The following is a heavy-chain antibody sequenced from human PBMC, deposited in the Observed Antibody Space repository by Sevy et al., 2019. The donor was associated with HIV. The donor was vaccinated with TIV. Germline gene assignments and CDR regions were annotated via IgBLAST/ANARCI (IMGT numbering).Heavy chain of an antibody. V-gene: IGHV3-30*02. D-gene: IGHD2-2*01. CDR1: GFTFSSYG. CDR3: ANSGDRPSTLWYFDY. J-gene: IGHJ4*02. CDR2: IRYDGSNK. Sequence: GGSLRLSCAASGFTFSSYGMHWVRQAPGKGLEWVAFIRYDGSNKYYADSVKGRFTISRDNSKNTLYLQMNSLRAEDTAVYYCANSGDRPSTLWYFDYWGQGTLVTVSS.